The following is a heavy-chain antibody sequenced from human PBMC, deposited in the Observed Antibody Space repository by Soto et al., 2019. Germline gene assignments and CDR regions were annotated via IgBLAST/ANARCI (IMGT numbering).Heavy chain of an antibody. CDR2: INHSGST. D-gene: IGHD1-1*01. Sequence: SETLSLTCAVYGGSFSGYYWSWIRQPPGKGLEWIGEINHSGSTNYNPSLKSRVTISVDTSKNQFSLKLSSVTAADTAVYYCARGQGVSLERRHYYYYMDVWGKGTTVTVSS. CDR3: ARGQGVSLERRHYYYYMDV. J-gene: IGHJ6*03. V-gene: IGHV4-34*01. CDR1: GGSFSGYY.